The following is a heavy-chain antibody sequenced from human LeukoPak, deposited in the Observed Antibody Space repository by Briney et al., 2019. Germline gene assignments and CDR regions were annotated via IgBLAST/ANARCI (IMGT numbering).Heavy chain of an antibody. Sequence: GGSLRLSCAASGFTFSSYSMNWVRQAPGKGLEWVSFISSSSSYIYYADSVKGRFTISRDNAKDSLYLQMNSLRAEDTAVYYCASGDFWSGYYPPGYWGQGTLVTVSS. CDR3: ASGDFWSGYYPPGY. J-gene: IGHJ4*02. CDR2: ISSSSSYI. CDR1: GFTFSSYS. V-gene: IGHV3-21*01. D-gene: IGHD3-3*01.